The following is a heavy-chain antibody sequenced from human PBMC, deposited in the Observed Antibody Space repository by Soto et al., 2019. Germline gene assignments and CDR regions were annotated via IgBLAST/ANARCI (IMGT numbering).Heavy chain of an antibody. D-gene: IGHD5-12*01. Sequence: TLSLTCAVSGGSISXXXWWIWVRQPPGKGLEWIGEIYHSGSTNYNPSLKSRVTISVDKSKNQFSLKLSSVTAADTAVYYCARARIQVDIVATAIYYYYGMDVWGQGTTVTVSS. CDR1: GGSISXXXW. J-gene: IGHJ6*02. CDR3: ARARIQVDIVATAIYYYYGMDV. V-gene: IGHV4-4*02. CDR2: IYHSGST.